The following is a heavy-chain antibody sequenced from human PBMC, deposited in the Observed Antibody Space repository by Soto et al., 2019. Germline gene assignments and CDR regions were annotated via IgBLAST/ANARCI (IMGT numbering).Heavy chain of an antibody. J-gene: IGHJ6*02. CDR1: GGSIISGVCY. Sequence: SETLSLTCTVSGGSIISGVCYWSWISQHPGKGLEWIGYIYYSGSTYYNPSPKSRVTISVDTSKNQFSLKLSSVTAADTAVYYCARDAHYDFWSGYPGPGLMDVWGQGTTVTVSS. V-gene: IGHV4-31*03. CDR2: IYYSGST. D-gene: IGHD3-3*01. CDR3: ARDAHYDFWSGYPGPGLMDV.